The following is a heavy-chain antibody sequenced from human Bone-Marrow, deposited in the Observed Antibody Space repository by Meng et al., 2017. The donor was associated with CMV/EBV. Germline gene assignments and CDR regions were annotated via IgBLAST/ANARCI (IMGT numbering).Heavy chain of an antibody. D-gene: IGHD2-2*01. V-gene: IGHV4-34*01. CDR2: INHSGST. J-gene: IGHJ4*01. Sequence: ESLKISCAVYGGSFSGYYWSWIRQPPGKGLEWIGEINHSGSTNYNPSLKSRVTISVDTSKDQFSLKLSSVTAADTAVYYCARRSVVVPAASFDYWGHGTLVTVSS. CDR3: ARRSVVVPAASFDY. CDR1: GGSFSGYY.